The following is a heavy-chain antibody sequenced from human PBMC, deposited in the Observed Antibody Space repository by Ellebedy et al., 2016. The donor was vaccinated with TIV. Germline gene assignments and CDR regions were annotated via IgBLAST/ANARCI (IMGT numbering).Heavy chain of an antibody. CDR1: GYSFTNYA. CDR3: ERDRIRGDGILFDY. J-gene: IGHJ4*02. Sequence: ASVKVSCKASGYSFTNYAMHWVRQAPGQRLEWMGWINHGNDDTKLSQKFQGRVTITGDTSASTVSMELSSLTSEDTAVYYCERDRIRGDGILFDYWGQGTLVTVSS. D-gene: IGHD5-24*01. CDR2: INHGNDDT. V-gene: IGHV1-3*01.